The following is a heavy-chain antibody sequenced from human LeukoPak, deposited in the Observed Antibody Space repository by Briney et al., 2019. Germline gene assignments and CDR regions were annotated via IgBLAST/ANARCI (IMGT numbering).Heavy chain of an antibody. D-gene: IGHD2-2*01. CDR3: VSPSSTSRTPFDY. Sequence: GASVKVSCKASGYTFTSYGISWVRQAPGQGLEWMGGIIPIFGTANYAQKFQGRVTITADESTSTAYMELSSLRSEDTAVYYCVSPSSTSRTPFDYWGQGTLVTVSS. J-gene: IGHJ4*02. CDR1: GYTFTSYG. CDR2: IIPIFGTA. V-gene: IGHV1-69*13.